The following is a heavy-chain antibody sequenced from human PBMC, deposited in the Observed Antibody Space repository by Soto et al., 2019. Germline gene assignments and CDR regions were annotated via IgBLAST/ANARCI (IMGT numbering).Heavy chain of an antibody. D-gene: IGHD1-7*01. J-gene: IGHJ5*02. Sequence: AGSLRLSCAPSGFTVSINYMSWVRQAPGKGLEWVSVIYSGGSTYYADSVKGRFTISRDNSKNTLYLQMNSLRAEDTAVYYCAGMNWNYKFHWFDPWGQGT. CDR2: IYSGGST. CDR1: GFTVSINY. V-gene: IGHV3-53*01. CDR3: AGMNWNYKFHWFDP.